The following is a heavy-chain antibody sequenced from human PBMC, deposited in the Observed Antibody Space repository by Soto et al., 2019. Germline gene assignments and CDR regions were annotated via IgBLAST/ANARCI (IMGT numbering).Heavy chain of an antibody. CDR2: IYYSGST. V-gene: IGHV4-59*01. CDR1: GCSISSYY. CDR3: ARGPSCSYGWFDAFDI. J-gene: IGHJ3*02. D-gene: IGHD5-18*01. Sequence: QVQLQESGPGLVKPSETLSLTCTVSGCSISSYYWSWIRQPPGKGLEWIGYIYYSGSTNYNPSLKRRGNISVDTSQNQCSLTLCSVTAADTAVYYCARGPSCSYGWFDAFDIWGQGTMVTVSS.